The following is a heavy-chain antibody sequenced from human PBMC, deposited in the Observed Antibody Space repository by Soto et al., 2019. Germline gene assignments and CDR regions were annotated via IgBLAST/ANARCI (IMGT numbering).Heavy chain of an antibody. CDR2: VHNSGLT. D-gene: IGHD1-1*01. V-gene: IGHV4-59*01. J-gene: IGHJ4*02. CDR1: GDSISRYH. CDR3: TGDRNNRVWYKY. Sequence: QVQLQESGPGLVKPSETLSLTCSVSGDSISRYHWSWIRQTPEKGLEWIGYVHNSGLTNYNPSRKSRVTISVDTSKNQFSLRLTSVTAADTAVYYCTGDRNNRVWYKYWGPGALVTVSS.